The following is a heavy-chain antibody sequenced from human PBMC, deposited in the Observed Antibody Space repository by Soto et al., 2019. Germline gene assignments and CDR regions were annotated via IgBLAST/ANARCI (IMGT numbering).Heavy chain of an antibody. Sequence: ASVKVSCKASGYTFTSYAIHWVRQAPGQRLEWMGWINAGNGNTKFSQKFQGRVTITRDTSASTAYMELSSLRSEDTAVYYCARGARWFGELNWFDPWGQGTLVTVSS. CDR2: INAGNGNT. V-gene: IGHV1-3*01. CDR1: GYTFTSYA. D-gene: IGHD3-10*01. J-gene: IGHJ5*02. CDR3: ARGARWFGELNWFDP.